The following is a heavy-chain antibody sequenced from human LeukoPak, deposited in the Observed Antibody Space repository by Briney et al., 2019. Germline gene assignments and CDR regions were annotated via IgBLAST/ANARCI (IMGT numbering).Heavy chain of an antibody. CDR2: MNPNSGNT. V-gene: IGHV1-8*01. Sequence: GASVKVSCKASGYTFTSYDINWVRQAAGQGLEWMGWMNPNSGNTGYAQKFQGRVTMTRNTSMSTAYMELSSLRSEDTAVYYCACSSAYYYDSSGGAFDIWGQGTMVTVSS. CDR1: GYTFTSYD. CDR3: ACSSAYYYDSSGGAFDI. J-gene: IGHJ3*02. D-gene: IGHD3-22*01.